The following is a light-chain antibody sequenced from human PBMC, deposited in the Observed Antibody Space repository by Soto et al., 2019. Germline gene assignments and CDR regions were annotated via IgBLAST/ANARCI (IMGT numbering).Light chain of an antibody. CDR1: DNIGSN. J-gene: IGKJ4*01. Sequence: DIQLTQSPASLSASVGDRVTITCRASDNIGSNLNWYQHQTGTAPKLLIYAASSLQGGVPSRFSGRGYGTQFTLTISGLQTEDCATYYCQQSYKILTFGVGTWVDI. CDR2: AAS. V-gene: IGKV1-39*01. CDR3: QQSYKILT.